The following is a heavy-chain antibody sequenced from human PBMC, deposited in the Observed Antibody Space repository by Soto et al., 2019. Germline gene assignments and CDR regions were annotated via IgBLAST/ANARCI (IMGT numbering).Heavy chain of an antibody. Sequence: EVQLVESGGGLVQTGGSLRLSCAASGLPFIGYSINWVRQAPGKGLEWVSYISSSTTDIQYADFVKGRFTISRENAKNSVGLQINSLRGEDTAVFYCARERKEVAFDYWGQGTLVTVSS. CDR1: GLPFIGYS. CDR3: ARERKEVAFDY. CDR2: ISSSTTDI. J-gene: IGHJ4*02. V-gene: IGHV3-48*01.